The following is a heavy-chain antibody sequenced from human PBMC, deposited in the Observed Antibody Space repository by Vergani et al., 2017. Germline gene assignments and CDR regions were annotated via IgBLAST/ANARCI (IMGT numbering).Heavy chain of an antibody. CDR1: GDSVSSNSAA. Sequence: QVQLQQSGPGLVKPSQTLLLTCAISGDSVSSNSAAWNWIRQSPSRGLEWLGRTYYRSKWYNDYAVSVKSRITINPDTSKNQFSLKLSSVTAADTAVYYCARDLGRVWDDYGGNSAPHWFDPWGQGTLVTVSS. V-gene: IGHV6-1*01. CDR2: TYYRSKWYN. CDR3: ARDLGRVWDDYGGNSAPHWFDP. J-gene: IGHJ5*02. D-gene: IGHD4-23*01.